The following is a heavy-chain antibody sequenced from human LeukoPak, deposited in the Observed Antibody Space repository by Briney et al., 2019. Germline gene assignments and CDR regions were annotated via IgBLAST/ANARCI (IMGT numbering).Heavy chain of an antibody. Sequence: GGSLRLSCAASGFPFSSYWMTWARQAPGKGLEWVSSISSSNTYIYYADSVKGRFTISRDNAKNSLYLQMNSLRAEDTAVYYCARDSWYGDPYYFDYWGQGTLVTVSS. J-gene: IGHJ4*02. CDR3: ARDSWYGDPYYFDY. V-gene: IGHV3-21*01. CDR1: GFPFSSYW. D-gene: IGHD4-17*01. CDR2: ISSSNTYI.